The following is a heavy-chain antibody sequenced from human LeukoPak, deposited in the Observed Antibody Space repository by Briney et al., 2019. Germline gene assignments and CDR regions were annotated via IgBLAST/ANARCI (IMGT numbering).Heavy chain of an antibody. D-gene: IGHD1-26*01. V-gene: IGHV3-30*19. CDR1: GFTFSSYG. CDR3: ARLVGATHNFDY. Sequence: GGSLRLSCAASGFTFSSYGMHWVRQAPGKGLEGVAYIQYDGSNEQYADSVKGRFSISRDSSKNTLYLQMNSLRAEDTAVYYCARLVGATHNFDYWGQGTLVTVSS. CDR2: IQYDGSNE. J-gene: IGHJ4*02.